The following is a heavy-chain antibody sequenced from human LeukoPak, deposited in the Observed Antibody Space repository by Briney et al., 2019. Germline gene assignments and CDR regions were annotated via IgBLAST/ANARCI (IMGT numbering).Heavy chain of an antibody. CDR3: ARVTAAAAVFDY. J-gene: IGHJ4*02. V-gene: IGHV1-2*02. Sequence: ASVKVSCKASGYTFTGYYMHWVRQAPGQGLERMGWINPNSGGTNYAQKLQGRVTMTRDTSISTAYMELSRLRSDDTAVYYCARVTAAAAVFDYWGQGTLVTVSS. CDR1: GYTFTGYY. CDR2: INPNSGGT. D-gene: IGHD6-13*01.